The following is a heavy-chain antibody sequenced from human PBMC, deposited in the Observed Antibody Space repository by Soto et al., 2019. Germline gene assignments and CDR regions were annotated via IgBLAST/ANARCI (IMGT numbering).Heavy chain of an antibody. J-gene: IGHJ4*02. Sequence: LRLSCAASGFTFSSYGMHWVRQAPGKGLEWVAVIWYDGSNKYYADSVKGRFTISRDNSKNTLYLQMNSLRAEDTAVYYCARDSLIAAAGAVDYWGQGTLVTVSS. CDR2: IWYDGSNK. D-gene: IGHD6-13*01. CDR3: ARDSLIAAAGAVDY. V-gene: IGHV3-33*01. CDR1: GFTFSSYG.